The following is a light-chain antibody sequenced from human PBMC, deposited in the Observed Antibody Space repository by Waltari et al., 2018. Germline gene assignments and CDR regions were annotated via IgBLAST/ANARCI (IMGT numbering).Light chain of an antibody. CDR3: QESYSTLYT. CDR2: GAS. CDR1: QSIRSC. Sequence: DIQMTQSPSTLSASVGDRVTMTCRAMQSIRSCLAWSQQKPGKAPQLLIYGASTLQSGVPSRFSGSGSGAEFTLTISSLQPEDIATFSCQESYSTLYTFGQGTKVEIK. V-gene: IGKV1-39*01. J-gene: IGKJ2*01.